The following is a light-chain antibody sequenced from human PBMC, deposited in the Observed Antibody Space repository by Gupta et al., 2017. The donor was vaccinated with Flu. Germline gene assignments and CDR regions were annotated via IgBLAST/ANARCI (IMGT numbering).Light chain of an antibody. CDR1: QNINSW. CDR3: QQDKSYVT. J-gene: IGKJ5*01. V-gene: IGKV1-5*03. CDR2: KAS. Sequence: SPPTLSASVGDRVTITCRASQNINSWLAWYQQRPGKAPQLLIYKASTLESGVPSRFSGSGSGTEFTLTISSLQPEDFASYYCQQDKSYVTFGQGTRVDIK.